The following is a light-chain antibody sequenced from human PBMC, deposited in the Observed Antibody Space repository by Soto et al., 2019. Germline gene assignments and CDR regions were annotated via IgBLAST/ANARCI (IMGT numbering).Light chain of an antibody. CDR2: GAS. Sequence: EIVLTQSPGTLSLSPGERATLSCRASQSVNSSYLAWYQQKPGHAPRHLIYGASSRSTDIPGRFSGSGSGTDFTLTISRLEPEDFAVHYCHQYDSSPLTFGGGTKVEIK. CDR3: HQYDSSPLT. V-gene: IGKV3-20*01. CDR1: QSVNSSY. J-gene: IGKJ4*01.